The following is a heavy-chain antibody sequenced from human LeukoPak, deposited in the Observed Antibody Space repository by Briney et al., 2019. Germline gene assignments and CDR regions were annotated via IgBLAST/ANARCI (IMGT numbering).Heavy chain of an antibody. CDR2: FDPEDGET. CDR1: AYTLTELS. V-gene: IGHV1-24*01. CDR3: AKPSSWYPRGGDY. Sequence: ASVKVSCKVSAYTLTELSMHWVRQAPGKGLEWMGGFDPEDGETVYAQKLQGRITMTEDTSTDTAYMELSSLRAEDTAVYYCAKPSSWYPRGGDYWGQGTLVTVSS. J-gene: IGHJ4*02. D-gene: IGHD6-13*01.